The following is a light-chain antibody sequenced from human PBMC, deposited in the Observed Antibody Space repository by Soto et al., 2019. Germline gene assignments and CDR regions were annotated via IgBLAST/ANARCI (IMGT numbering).Light chain of an antibody. J-gene: IGLJ3*02. Sequence: QAVVTQEPSLTVSPGGTVTLTCASSTGAVTSAYYPNWFQQKPGQAPRALIYSTTNKQSWTPARFSGSLLGGKAALTLSGVQPEDEAEYYCLLYYGGTWVFGGGTQLTVL. CDR1: TGAVTSAYY. CDR2: STT. CDR3: LLYYGGTWV. V-gene: IGLV7-43*01.